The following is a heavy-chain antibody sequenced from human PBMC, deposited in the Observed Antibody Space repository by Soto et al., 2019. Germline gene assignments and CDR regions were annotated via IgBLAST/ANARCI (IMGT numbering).Heavy chain of an antibody. V-gene: IGHV3-30-3*01. Sequence: QVQLVESGGGVVQPGRSLRLSCAASGFTFSSYAMHWVRQAPGKGLEWVAVISYDGSNKYYADSVKGRFTLSRDNSKNTLYLQMNRLRAEDTAVYYCAREGSSWYRIYYYYSGMDVWGQGTTVTVSS. D-gene: IGHD6-13*01. CDR2: ISYDGSNK. CDR1: GFTFSSYA. J-gene: IGHJ6*02. CDR3: AREGSSWYRIYYYYSGMDV.